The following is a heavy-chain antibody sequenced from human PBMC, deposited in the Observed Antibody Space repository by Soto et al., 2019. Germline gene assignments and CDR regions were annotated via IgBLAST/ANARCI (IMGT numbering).Heavy chain of an antibody. CDR1: VGTFGSNS. J-gene: IGHJ5*02. V-gene: IGHV1-69*02. CDR2: IIPILDMA. Sequence: ASVKVSCKTSVGTFGSNSITWVRQAPGQGLEWMGRIIPILDMANYAQKFQGRVTITADKSTTTTYMELSSLRSEDTAVYYCARGYCSSTGCYADYFDPWGQGTLVTVSS. CDR3: ARGYCSSTGCYADYFDP. D-gene: IGHD2-2*01.